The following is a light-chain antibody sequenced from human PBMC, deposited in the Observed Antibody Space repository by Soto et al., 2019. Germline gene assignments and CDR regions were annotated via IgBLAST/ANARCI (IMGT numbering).Light chain of an antibody. Sequence: DIQMTQSPSSLSASVGDRVTITCRASQSISYYLNWYQQKQGRAPRLLIYSTSTLQSGVPSKFSGSASGTDFTLTISSLQPEDFATYYCQQSYSTPWPFGQGTMVDIX. CDR1: QSISYY. J-gene: IGKJ1*01. CDR3: QQSYSTPWP. CDR2: STS. V-gene: IGKV1-39*01.